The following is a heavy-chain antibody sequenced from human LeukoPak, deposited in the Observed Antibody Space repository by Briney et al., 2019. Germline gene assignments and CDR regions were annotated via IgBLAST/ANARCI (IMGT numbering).Heavy chain of an antibody. CDR3: ATSNDAKIAPFDH. V-gene: IGHV4-4*09. CDR2: VNTKGEA. CDR1: GVSMSAFQ. Sequence: SETLSLTCTVSGVSMSAFQWSWVRQSPEKGLEWIGCVNTKGEANYNPSLKSRVITSVDTSKSQFSLRLTSVTAADTAVYYCATSNDAKIAPFDHWGQGALVTVSS. J-gene: IGHJ4*02. D-gene: IGHD2-8*01.